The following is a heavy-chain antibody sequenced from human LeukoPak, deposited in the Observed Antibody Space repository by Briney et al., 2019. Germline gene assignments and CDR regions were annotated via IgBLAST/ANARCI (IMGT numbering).Heavy chain of an antibody. J-gene: IGHJ3*02. CDR2: IYPGDSDT. D-gene: IGHD3-22*01. V-gene: IGHV5-51*01. Sequence: GESLKISCKGSGYSFTSYWIGWVRQMPGKGLEWMGIIYPGDSDTRYSPSFQGQVTISADKSISTVYLKWSSLKASDTAMYYCARHGIHWYYDSSGYSDAFDIWGQGTMVTVSS. CDR3: ARHGIHWYYDSSGYSDAFDI. CDR1: GYSFTSYW.